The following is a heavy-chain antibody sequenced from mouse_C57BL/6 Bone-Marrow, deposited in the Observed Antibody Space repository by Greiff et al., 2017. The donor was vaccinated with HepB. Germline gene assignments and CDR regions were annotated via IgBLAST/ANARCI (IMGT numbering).Heavy chain of an antibody. V-gene: IGHV3-8*01. D-gene: IGHD2-2*01. Sequence: EVNLVESGPGLAKPSQTLSLTCSVTGYSITSDYWNWIRKFPGNKLEYMGYISYSGSTYYNPSLKSRISINRDTSKNQYYLQLNSVTTEDTATYYCARGEGYDGAWFAYWGQGTLVTVSA. CDR1: GYSITSDY. CDR2: ISYSGST. CDR3: ARGEGYDGAWFAY. J-gene: IGHJ3*01.